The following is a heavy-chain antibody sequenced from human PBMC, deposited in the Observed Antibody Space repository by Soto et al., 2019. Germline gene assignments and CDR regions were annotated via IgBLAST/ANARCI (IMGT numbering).Heavy chain of an antibody. V-gene: IGHV3-21*01. J-gene: IGHJ6*02. CDR1: GFDLTSSR. CDR3: ARVHLVAGSAFYCAMDV. D-gene: IGHD6-6*01. CDR2: ISGSGRDT. Sequence: EGSLRRSCVPSGFDLTSSRMNWIRQAPGKGLEWVASISGSGRDTFYRHSVRGRFAISRDSAGTSLFLRMDSVKVEDTAVYHCARVHLVAGSAFYCAMDVWRPVNAVTVSS.